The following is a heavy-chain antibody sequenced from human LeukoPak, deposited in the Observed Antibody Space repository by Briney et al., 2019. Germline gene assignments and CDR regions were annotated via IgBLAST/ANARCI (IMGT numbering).Heavy chain of an antibody. CDR1: GGTFSSYA. D-gene: IGHD3-10*01. CDR3: ASTTMVRGVHYGMDV. J-gene: IGHJ6*02. V-gene: IGHV1-69*04. CDR2: IIPIFGIA. Sequence: ASVKVSCKASGGTFSSYAISWVRQAPGQGLEWMGRIIPIFGIANYAQKFQGRVTITADKSTSRAYMELSSLRSEDTAVYYCASTTMVRGVHYGMDVWGQGTTVTVSS.